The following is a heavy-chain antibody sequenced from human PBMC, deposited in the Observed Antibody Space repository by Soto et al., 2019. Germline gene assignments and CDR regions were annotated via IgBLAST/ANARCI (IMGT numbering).Heavy chain of an antibody. J-gene: IGHJ4*02. CDR1: GGSISSYY. CDR3: AMSYDSSGYFGGFAY. V-gene: IGHV4-59*01. Sequence: QVQLQESGPGLVKPSETLSLTCTVSGGSISSYYWSWIRQPPGKGLEWIGYIYYSGSTTYNPSLKSRVTISVDTSKNQFSLKLSSVTAADTAVYYCAMSYDSSGYFGGFAYWGQGTLVTVSS. CDR2: IYYSGST. D-gene: IGHD3-22*01.